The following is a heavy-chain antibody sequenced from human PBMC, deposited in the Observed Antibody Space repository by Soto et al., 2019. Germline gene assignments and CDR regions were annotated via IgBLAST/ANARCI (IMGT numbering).Heavy chain of an antibody. V-gene: IGHV3-33*01. CDR1: GFTFSSYG. Sequence: QVQLVESGGGVVQPGRSLRLSCAASGFTFSSYGMHWVRQAPGKGLEWVAVIWYDGSNKYYADSVKGRFTISRDNSKNTLYLQMNSLRAEDTAVYYCARDLSIGYYDSSAAGYWGQGTLVTVSS. J-gene: IGHJ4*02. D-gene: IGHD3-22*01. CDR3: ARDLSIGYYDSSAAGY. CDR2: IWYDGSNK.